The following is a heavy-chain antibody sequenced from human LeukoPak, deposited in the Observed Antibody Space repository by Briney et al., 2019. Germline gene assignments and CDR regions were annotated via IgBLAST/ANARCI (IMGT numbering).Heavy chain of an antibody. CDR1: GYTFTSYY. CDR2: INPSGGST. J-gene: IGHJ4*02. V-gene: IGHV1-46*01. CDR3: ARDLTSMGGCDY. Sequence: ASVKVSCKASGYTFTSYYMHWVRQAPGQGLEWMGIINPSGGSTSYAQKFQGRVTMTRDTSTSTDYMELSSLRSEDTAVYYCARDLTSMGGCDYWGQGTLVTVSS. D-gene: IGHD2-21*02.